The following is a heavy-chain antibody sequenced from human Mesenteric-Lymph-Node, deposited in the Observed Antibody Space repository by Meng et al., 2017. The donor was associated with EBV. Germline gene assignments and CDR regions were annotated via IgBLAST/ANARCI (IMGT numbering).Heavy chain of an antibody. CDR3: ARCIAAAGTSWFDP. CDR2: IYHSGST. CDR1: GGSISSGGYS. J-gene: IGHJ5*02. V-gene: IGHV4-30-2*01. D-gene: IGHD6-13*01. Sequence: QLQLQESGSGLGKPSQTLSLTCAVSGGSISSGGYSWSWIRQPPGKGLEWIGYIYHSGSTYYNPSLKSRVTISVDRSKNQFSLKLSSVTAADTAVYYCARCIAAAGTSWFDPWGQGTLVTVSS.